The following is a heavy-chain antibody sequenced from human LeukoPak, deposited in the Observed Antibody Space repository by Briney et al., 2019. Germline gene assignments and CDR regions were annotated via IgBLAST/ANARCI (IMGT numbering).Heavy chain of an antibody. CDR1: GVSISSYY. V-gene: IGHV4-59*08. CDR2: IHYSGNT. D-gene: IGHD1-7*01. CDR3: ASSEWNYAR. J-gene: IGHJ4*02. Sequence: SETLSLTCTVSGVSISSYYWSWMRQPPGKGLEWIGYIHYSGNTNYNPSLKSRVTISLGTSRTQFSLKLTSVTAADTAVYYCASSEWNYARWGQGILVTVSS.